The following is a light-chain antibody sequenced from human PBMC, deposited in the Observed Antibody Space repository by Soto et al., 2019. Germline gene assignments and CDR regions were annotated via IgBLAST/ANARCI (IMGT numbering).Light chain of an antibody. Sequence: QPVLTQPPSASGTPGQRVTISCSGSSSNIGSNSVNWYQQVPGTAPKILIYSNSQRPSGVPDRFSGSKSGTSASLAISGLQSEDEADYYCGVWDDSVNVRYLLGTGTKVTVL. CDR1: SSNIGSNS. V-gene: IGLV1-44*01. J-gene: IGLJ1*01. CDR2: SNS. CDR3: GVWDDSVNVRYL.